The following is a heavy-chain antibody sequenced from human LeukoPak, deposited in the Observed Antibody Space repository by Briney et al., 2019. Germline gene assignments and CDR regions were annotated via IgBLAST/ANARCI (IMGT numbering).Heavy chain of an antibody. Sequence: ETLSLTCTISGGSISSSSFYWGWVRQPPGKGLEWVGTISGTVYGATTEYAASVKGRFTISRDDSKSIAHLQMNSLRAEDTAVYYCARDPDPYYYGSGSPVGYWGQGTLVTVSS. D-gene: IGHD3-10*01. V-gene: IGHV3-71*03. CDR3: ARDPDPYYYGSGSPVGY. J-gene: IGHJ4*02. CDR1: GGSISSSSFY. CDR2: ISGTVYGATT.